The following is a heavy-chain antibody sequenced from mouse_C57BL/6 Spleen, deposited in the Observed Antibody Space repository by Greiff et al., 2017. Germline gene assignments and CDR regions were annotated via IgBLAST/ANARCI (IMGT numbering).Heavy chain of an antibody. V-gene: IGHV1-81*01. J-gene: IGHJ3*01. CDR3: ARWPQLSVSEGAD. CDR2: IYPRSGNT. CDR1: GYTFTSYG. D-gene: IGHD3-2*02. Sequence: QVQLQQSGAELVRPGASVKLSCKASGYTFTSYGISWVKQRTGQGLEWIGEIYPRSGNTYYNEKFKGKATLTADKSSSTADMELSSLTSEDSAVYFCARWPQLSVSEGADWGKWTMVTV.